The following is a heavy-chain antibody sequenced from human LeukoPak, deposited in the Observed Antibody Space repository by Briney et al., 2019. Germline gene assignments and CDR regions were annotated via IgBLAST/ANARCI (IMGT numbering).Heavy chain of an antibody. J-gene: IGHJ4*02. Sequence: PGGSLRLSCAASGFTFSSYAMSWVRQAPGKGLECVSAISGSGGSTYYADSVKGRFTISRDNSKNTLYLQMNSLRAEDTAVYYCAKDHETYYYDSSGYYYWGQGTLVTVSS. CDR1: GFTFSSYA. D-gene: IGHD3-22*01. CDR2: ISGSGGST. CDR3: AKDHETYYYDSSGYYY. V-gene: IGHV3-23*01.